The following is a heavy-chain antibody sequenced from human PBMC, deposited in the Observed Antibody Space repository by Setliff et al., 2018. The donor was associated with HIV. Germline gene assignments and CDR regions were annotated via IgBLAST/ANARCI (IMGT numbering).Heavy chain of an antibody. Sequence: SETLSLTCTVSGGSISSGGYYWSWIRQHPGKGLEWIGYIYYSGATYYNPSLRSRVTISLDTSKSHFSLRLTSVTAADTAVYYCARGRYYYYDMDVWGKGTTVTVSS. CDR3: ARGRYYYYDMDV. J-gene: IGHJ6*03. CDR2: IYYSGAT. V-gene: IGHV4-31*03. CDR1: GGSISSGGYY.